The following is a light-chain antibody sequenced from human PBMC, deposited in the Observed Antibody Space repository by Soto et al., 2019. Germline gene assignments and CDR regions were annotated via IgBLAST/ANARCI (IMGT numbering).Light chain of an antibody. CDR1: QSVSGN. CDR2: GAS. V-gene: IGKV3-15*01. Sequence: EIVMTQSPATLSVSPGKRATLSCRASQSVSGNLVWYQQKPGQAPRLLIDGASTRATGIPARFSGSGSGTELTLTISSLQSEDFAVYYCQQYNDWPPTFGQGTKVEIK. J-gene: IGKJ1*01. CDR3: QQYNDWPPT.